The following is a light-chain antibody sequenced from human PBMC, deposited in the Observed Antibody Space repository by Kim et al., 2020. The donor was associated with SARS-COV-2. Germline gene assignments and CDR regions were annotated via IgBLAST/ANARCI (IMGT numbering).Light chain of an antibody. Sequence: EIALTQSPDTLSLSPGERATLSCRASQTVSNYIAWYQQRPGQAPRLLIYEASTRATGVPARFSGSGSGTDFTLTITSLESEDFAVYYCQQRSDWPGTFGQGTRLEIK. V-gene: IGKV3-11*01. J-gene: IGKJ5*01. CDR3: QQRSDWPGT. CDR2: EAS. CDR1: QTVSNY.